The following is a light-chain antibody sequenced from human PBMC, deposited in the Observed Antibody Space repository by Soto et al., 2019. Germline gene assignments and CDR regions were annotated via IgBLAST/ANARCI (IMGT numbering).Light chain of an antibody. Sequence: EVVMTQSPATLSVSPGERATLSCRAIESVSINLACYKQKPGQAPRLLIYDASTRATGIPDRFSGGGSVTEFTITISSMQSEDLVVSYCQKYNSGXLLTCGKGTRL. CDR2: DAS. J-gene: IGKJ5*01. V-gene: IGKV3-15*01. CDR1: ESVSIN. CDR3: QKYNSGXLLT.